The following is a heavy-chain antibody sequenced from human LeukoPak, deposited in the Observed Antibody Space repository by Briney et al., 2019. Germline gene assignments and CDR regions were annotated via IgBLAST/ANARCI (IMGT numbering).Heavy chain of an antibody. CDR3: ARDYYDSSGYFF. D-gene: IGHD3-22*01. V-gene: IGHV1-69*13. CDR2: IIPIFGTA. CDR1: GGTFSSYA. Sequence: SVKVSCKASGGTFSSYAISWVRQAPGRGLEWMGGIIPIFGTANYAQKFQGRVTITADESTSTAYMELSSLRSEDTAVYYCARDYYDSSGYFFWGQGTLVTVSS. J-gene: IGHJ4*02.